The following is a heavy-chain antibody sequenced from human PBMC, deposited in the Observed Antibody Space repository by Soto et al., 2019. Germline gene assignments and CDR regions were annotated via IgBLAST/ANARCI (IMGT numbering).Heavy chain of an antibody. J-gene: IGHJ6*02. CDR1: GGSFSGYY. CDR2: INHSGST. V-gene: IGHV4-34*01. Sequence: PSETLSLTCAVYGGSFSGYYWSWIRQPPGKGLEWIGEINHSGSTNYNPSLKSRVTISVDTSKNQFSLKLSSVTAADTAVYYCARGSIAARPSYYHYGMDVWGQGTTVTVSS. D-gene: IGHD6-6*01. CDR3: ARGSIAARPSYYHYGMDV.